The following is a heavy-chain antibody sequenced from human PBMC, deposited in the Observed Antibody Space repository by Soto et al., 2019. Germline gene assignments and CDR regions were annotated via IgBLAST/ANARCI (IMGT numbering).Heavy chain of an antibody. CDR3: VSESGVAPESWFDP. Sequence: PGGSLRLSCAASGFTFSSYWMSWVRQAPGKGLEWVANIKQDGSEKYYVDSVKGRFTISRDNAKNSLYLQMNSLRAEDTAVYYYVSESGVAPESWFDPWGQGTLVTVSS. V-gene: IGHV3-7*05. CDR2: IKQDGSEK. CDR1: GFTFSSYW. D-gene: IGHD3-3*01. J-gene: IGHJ5*02.